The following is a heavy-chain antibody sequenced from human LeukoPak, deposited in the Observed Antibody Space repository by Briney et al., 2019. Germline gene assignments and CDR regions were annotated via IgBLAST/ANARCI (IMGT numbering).Heavy chain of an antibody. D-gene: IGHD3-16*02. CDR3: ARGGMITFGGVIATDFDY. Sequence: SETLSLTCAVYGGSFSGYYWSWIRQPPGKGLEWIGEINHSGSTNYNPSLKSRVTISVDTSKDQFSPKLSSVTAADTAVYYCARGGMITFGGVIATDFDYWGQGTLVTVSS. V-gene: IGHV4-34*01. CDR1: GGSFSGYY. CDR2: INHSGST. J-gene: IGHJ4*02.